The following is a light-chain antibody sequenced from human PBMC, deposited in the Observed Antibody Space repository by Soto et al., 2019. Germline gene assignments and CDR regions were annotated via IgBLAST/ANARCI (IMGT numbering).Light chain of an antibody. CDR3: MQALQTPRTWT. CDR1: QSLLHSNGYNY. Sequence: DIVMTQSPLSLPVTPGEPASISCRSSQSLLHSNGYNYLDWYLQKPGQSPQLLIYLGSNRASGVPERFSGSGSGTDFTLKISRVEAEDVGVYYCMQALQTPRTWTFGQGTKVEIK. J-gene: IGKJ1*01. V-gene: IGKV2-28*01. CDR2: LGS.